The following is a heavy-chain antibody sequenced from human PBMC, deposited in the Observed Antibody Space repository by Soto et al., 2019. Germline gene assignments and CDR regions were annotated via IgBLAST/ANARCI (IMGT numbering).Heavy chain of an antibody. Sequence: GGSLRLSCAASGFTFVTYAMTWVRQAPGKGLEWVSLIRGSGGSADYADSVKGRFTVSRDNSKKIGYLEMNSLTLEDTAVYYCAKVEGTRMTMVRGAPKFTFPHYMDVWGQGTTVTVSS. CDR2: IRGSGGSA. V-gene: IGHV3-23*01. J-gene: IGHJ6*03. CDR3: AKVEGTRMTMVRGAPKFTFPHYMDV. D-gene: IGHD3-10*01. CDR1: GFTFVTYA.